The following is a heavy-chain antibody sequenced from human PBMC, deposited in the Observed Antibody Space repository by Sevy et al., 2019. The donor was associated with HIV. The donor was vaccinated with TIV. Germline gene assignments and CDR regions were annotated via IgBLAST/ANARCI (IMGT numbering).Heavy chain of an antibody. CDR1: GFTFRIYG. V-gene: IGHV3-23*01. Sequence: GGSLRLSCAASGFTFRIYGMSWVRQAPGKGLEWVSSISGPGALTYYADSVKARFTISRDNSKNTLFLQMNSLRAEDTALYFCAKGDEPATDYADYVPNGFDIWGQGTMVTVSS. CDR2: ISGPGALT. J-gene: IGHJ3*02. D-gene: IGHD4-17*01. CDR3: AKGDEPATDYADYVPNGFDI.